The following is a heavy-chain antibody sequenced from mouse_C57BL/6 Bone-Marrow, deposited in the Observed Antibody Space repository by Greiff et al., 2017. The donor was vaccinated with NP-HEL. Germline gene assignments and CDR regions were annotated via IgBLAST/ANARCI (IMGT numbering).Heavy chain of an antibody. Sequence: EVKLVESGGGLVKPGGSLKLSCAASGFTFSSYAMSWVRQTPEKRLEWVATISDGGSYTYYPDNVKGRFTISRDNAKNNLYLQMSHLKSEDTAMYYCARDRRLLYAMDYWGQGTSVTVSS. D-gene: IGHD1-1*01. CDR1: GFTFSSYA. J-gene: IGHJ4*01. V-gene: IGHV5-4*01. CDR3: ARDRRLLYAMDY. CDR2: ISDGGSYT.